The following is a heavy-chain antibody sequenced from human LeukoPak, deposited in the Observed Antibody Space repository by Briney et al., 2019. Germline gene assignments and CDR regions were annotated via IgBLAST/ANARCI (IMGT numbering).Heavy chain of an antibody. D-gene: IGHD3-10*01. V-gene: IGHV4-59*01. CDR1: GGSISSYY. J-gene: IGHJ5*02. CDR3: ARGGYYGSGNDFRFDP. CDR2: IYYSGST. Sequence: PSETLSLTCTVSGGSISSYYWSWIRQPPGKGLEWIGYIYYSGSTNYNPSLKSRVTISVDTSKHQFSLKLSSVTPADTAVYYCARGGYYGSGNDFRFDPWGQGTLVTVSS.